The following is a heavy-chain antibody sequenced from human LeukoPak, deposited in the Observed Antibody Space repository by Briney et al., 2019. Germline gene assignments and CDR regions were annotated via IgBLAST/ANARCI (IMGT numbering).Heavy chain of an antibody. V-gene: IGHV3-21*06. J-gene: IGHJ4*02. Sequence: GGSLRLSCAVSGFTFSNHDMSWVRQAPGKGLEWVSSITSSSTYIYYADSVKGRFTISRDNAKNSLYLQMNSLRAEDTAVYYCAKAGYCSSGTCYYPDYWGQGTLVTVSS. CDR2: ITSSSTYI. CDR3: AKAGYCSSGTCYYPDY. D-gene: IGHD2-15*01. CDR1: GFTFSNHD.